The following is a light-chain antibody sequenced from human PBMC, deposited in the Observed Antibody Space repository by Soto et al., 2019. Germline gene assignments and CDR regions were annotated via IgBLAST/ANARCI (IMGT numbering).Light chain of an antibody. CDR2: WAS. CDR3: HQYYHSPLT. CDR1: QSALYSSNNKNY. J-gene: IGKJ4*02. Sequence: DIVMTQYPDSLTVSLGDRADLNCRSSQSALYSSNNKNYLAWYQQKPGQPPKLLISWASTRESGVPDRFSGSGSGTDFTPNTSSLQAEVVAVYYCHQYYHSPLTFGGGTRWIS. V-gene: IGKV4-1*01.